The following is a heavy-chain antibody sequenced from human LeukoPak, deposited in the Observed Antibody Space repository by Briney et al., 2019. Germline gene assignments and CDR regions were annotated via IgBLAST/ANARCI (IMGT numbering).Heavy chain of an antibody. Sequence: GGSLRLSCAASGFTFDDYAMHWVRQAPGKGLEWVSGISWNSGSIVYADSVKGRFTISRDNAKNSLYLQMNSLRAEDMALYYCAKDSVLGRYDFWSGYFDYWGQGTLVTVSS. CDR1: GFTFDDYA. CDR3: AKDSVLGRYDFWSGYFDY. D-gene: IGHD3-3*01. J-gene: IGHJ4*02. V-gene: IGHV3-9*03. CDR2: ISWNSGSI.